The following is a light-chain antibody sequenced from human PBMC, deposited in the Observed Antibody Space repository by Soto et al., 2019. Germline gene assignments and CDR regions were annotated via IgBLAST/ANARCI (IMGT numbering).Light chain of an antibody. Sequence: QSVLPQPASVSGSPGQSTTISCTGTSSDVGGYNYVSWYQQHPGKAPKLMIYDVSNPPSGVSNRFSGSKSGNTASLTISGLQAEDEADYYCSSYTRSSTLVFGGRTKLTVL. CDR3: SSYTRSSTLV. CDR2: DVS. J-gene: IGLJ2*01. CDR1: SSDVGGYNY. V-gene: IGLV2-14*01.